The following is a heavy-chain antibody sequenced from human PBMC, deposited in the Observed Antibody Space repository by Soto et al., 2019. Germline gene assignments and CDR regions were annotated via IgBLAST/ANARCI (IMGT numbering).Heavy chain of an antibody. V-gene: IGHV1-69*08. CDR2: IITFVGKA. J-gene: IGHJ6*04. Sequence: QVQLVQSGPEVKKPGSSVKVSCKTSGGTLSSYSISWVRQAPGQGLEWVGRIITFVGKANVARQFQGRVTITADRTTDTTCMELRRLTSDDTAVYYCARVNGGHDSGGNCMDVWGTGTTVTVSS. CDR1: GGTLSSYS. D-gene: IGHD5-12*01. CDR3: ARVNGGHDSGGNCMDV.